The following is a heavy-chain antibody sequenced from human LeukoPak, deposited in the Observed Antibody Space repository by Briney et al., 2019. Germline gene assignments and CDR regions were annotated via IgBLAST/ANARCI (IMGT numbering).Heavy chain of an antibody. CDR1: GYTFTGYY. J-gene: IGHJ4*02. V-gene: IGHV1-2*02. Sequence: GASVKVSCKASGYTFTGYYMHWVRQAPGQGLEWMGWINPNSGGTNYAQKFQGGVTMTRDTSISTAYMELSRLRSDDTAVYYCARVLKKYCSGGSCYETILGYWGQGTLVTVSS. D-gene: IGHD2-15*01. CDR2: INPNSGGT. CDR3: ARVLKKYCSGGSCYETILGY.